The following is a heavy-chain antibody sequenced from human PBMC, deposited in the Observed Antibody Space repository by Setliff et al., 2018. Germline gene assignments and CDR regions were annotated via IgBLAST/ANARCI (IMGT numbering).Heavy chain of an antibody. CDR1: GYSFTDYW. D-gene: IGHD2-21*01. V-gene: IGHV5-51*01. CDR2: IYPGNADT. Sequence: GESLKISCKGSGYSFTDYWIAWVRQTPGKGLEWMGTIYPGNADTRYSPSFQGQVTISTDTSINTAFLQWNNLKASDTAVYYCARRGERFFNWFDPWGQGTLVTVSA. J-gene: IGHJ5*02. CDR3: ARRGERFFNWFDP.